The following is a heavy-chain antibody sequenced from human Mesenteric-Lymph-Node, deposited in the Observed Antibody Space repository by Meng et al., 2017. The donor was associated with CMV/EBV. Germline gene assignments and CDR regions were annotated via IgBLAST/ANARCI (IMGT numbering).Heavy chain of an antibody. CDR1: GGSIISSVW. CDR2: IFHGGST. V-gene: IGHV4-4*02. Sequence: VSGGSIISSVWWSWVRQPPGKVLEWIGTIFHGGSTNYNPSLKSRISISVDKSKNQFSLKLSSVTAADTAIYYCARIVITPGGTIDSWGQGTLVTVSS. J-gene: IGHJ4*02. D-gene: IGHD2-8*02. CDR3: ARIVITPGGTIDS.